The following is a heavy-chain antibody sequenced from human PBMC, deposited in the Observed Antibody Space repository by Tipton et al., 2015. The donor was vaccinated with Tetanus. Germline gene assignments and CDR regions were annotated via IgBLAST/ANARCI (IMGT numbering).Heavy chain of an antibody. CDR3: ARGSAGSPMDV. J-gene: IGHJ6*02. CDR1: GFTLSTYD. CDR2: ICTAGDT. V-gene: IGHV3-13*01. Sequence: SLRLSCAASGFTLSTYDIHWVRQPPGKGLEWVSGICTAGDTHYSGSVKGRFTISRENDKNSLSLQLNNLSVGDTAAYYCARGSAGSPMDVWGQGTPVTVSS.